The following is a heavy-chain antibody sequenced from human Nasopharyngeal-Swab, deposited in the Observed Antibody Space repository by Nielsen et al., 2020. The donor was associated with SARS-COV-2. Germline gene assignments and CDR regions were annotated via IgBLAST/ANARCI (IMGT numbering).Heavy chain of an antibody. D-gene: IGHD4/OR15-4a*01. CDR3: AREGGHDYGAFDI. Sequence: SETLSLTCTVSGGSISSGDYYWSWIRQPPGKGLEWIGYIYYSGSTYYNPSLKSRVTISVDTSKNQFSLKLSSVTAADTAVYYCAREGGHDYGAFDIWGQGTMVTVSS. CDR2: IYYSGST. CDR1: GGSISSGDYY. V-gene: IGHV4-30-4*01. J-gene: IGHJ3*02.